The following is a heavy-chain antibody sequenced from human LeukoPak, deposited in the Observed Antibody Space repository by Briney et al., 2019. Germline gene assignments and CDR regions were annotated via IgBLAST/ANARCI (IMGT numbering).Heavy chain of an antibody. CDR2: ISSSSSYI. J-gene: IGHJ4*02. D-gene: IGHD2-15*01. CDR3: ARRTVVAATRVIDY. V-gene: IGHV3-21*01. CDR1: GFTFSSYS. Sequence: PGGSLRLSCAASGFTFSSYSMNWVRQAPGKGLEWVSSISSSSSYIYYADSVKGRFTISRDNAKNSLYLQMNSLRAEDTAVYHCARRTVVAATRVIDYWGQGTLVTVSS.